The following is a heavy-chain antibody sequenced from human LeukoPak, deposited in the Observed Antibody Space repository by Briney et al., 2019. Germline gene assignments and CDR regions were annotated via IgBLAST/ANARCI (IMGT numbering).Heavy chain of an antibody. CDR1: GYTFTSYG. CDR3: ARAPYSSSWFDY. Sequence: ASVKVSCKASGYTFTSYGISWVRQAPGQGLEWMGWISAYNGNTNYAQKFQGRVTITADKSTSTAYMELSSLRSEDTAVYYCARAPYSSSWFDYWGQGTLVTVSS. D-gene: IGHD6-13*01. V-gene: IGHV1-18*01. CDR2: ISAYNGNT. J-gene: IGHJ4*02.